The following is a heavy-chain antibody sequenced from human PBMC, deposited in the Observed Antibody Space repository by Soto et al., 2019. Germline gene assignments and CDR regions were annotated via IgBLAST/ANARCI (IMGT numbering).Heavy chain of an antibody. CDR2: INHSGST. D-gene: IGHD1-1*01. CDR1: GGSFSGYY. CDR3: ERGLEVRRFDP. Sequence: QVQLQPWGAGLLKPSETLSLTCAVYGGSFSGYYWSWIRQPPGKGLEWIGEINHSGSTNYNPSLKSRVTISVDTAKNQFSLKLSSVTAADTAVYYCERGLEVRRFDPWGQGTLVAVSS. J-gene: IGHJ5*02. V-gene: IGHV4-34*01.